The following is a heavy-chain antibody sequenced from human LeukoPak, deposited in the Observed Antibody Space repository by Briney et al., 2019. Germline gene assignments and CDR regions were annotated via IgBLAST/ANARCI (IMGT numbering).Heavy chain of an antibody. Sequence: GGSLRLSCAASGFTFSGYSMNWVRQAPGKGLEWVSYISSSSSTIYYADSVKGRFTISRDNAKNSLYLQMNSLRDEDTAVYYCARSIVDYWGYFDYWGQGTLVTVSS. CDR3: ARSIVDYWGYFDY. CDR2: ISSSSSTI. D-gene: IGHD7-27*01. V-gene: IGHV3-48*02. CDR1: GFTFSGYS. J-gene: IGHJ4*02.